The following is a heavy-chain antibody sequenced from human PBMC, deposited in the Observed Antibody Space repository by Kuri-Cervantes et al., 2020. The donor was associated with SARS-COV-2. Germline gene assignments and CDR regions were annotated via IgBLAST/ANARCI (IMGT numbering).Heavy chain of an antibody. Sequence: SETLSLTCTVSGGSISSSSYYWGWIRQPPGKGLEWIGSIYYSGSTYYNPSLKSRVTISVDTSKNQFSLKLSSVTAADTAVYYCARGDYYDSSGYLLPEFDYWGQGTLVTVSS. CDR1: GGSISSSSYY. V-gene: IGHV4-39*01. CDR3: ARGDYYDSSGYLLPEFDY. J-gene: IGHJ4*02. CDR2: IYYSGST. D-gene: IGHD3-22*01.